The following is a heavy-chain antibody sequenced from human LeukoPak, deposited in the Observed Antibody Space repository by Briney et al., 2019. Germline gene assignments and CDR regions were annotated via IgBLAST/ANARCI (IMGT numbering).Heavy chain of an antibody. CDR2: MNPNTGNT. J-gene: IGHJ6*03. Sequence: ASVKVSCKASGYTFTTYDINWVRQAPGQGLEWMGWMNPNTGNTGYAQRFQGRVTMTRDTSISTAYMELSSLRSEDTAVYYCARGNPYYDFWSGHYYYYYYMDVWGKGTTVTVSS. CDR1: GYTFTTYD. D-gene: IGHD3-3*01. CDR3: ARGNPYYDFWSGHYYYYYYMDV. V-gene: IGHV1-8*01.